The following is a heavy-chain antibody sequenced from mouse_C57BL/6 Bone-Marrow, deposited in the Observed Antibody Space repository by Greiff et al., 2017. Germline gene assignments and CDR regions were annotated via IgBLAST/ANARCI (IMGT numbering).Heavy chain of an antibody. J-gene: IGHJ3*01. CDR1: GYTFTSYW. V-gene: IGHV1-55*01. CDR2: IYPGSGST. D-gene: IGHD2-5*01. Sequence: QVQPQQPGAELVKPGASVKMSCKASGYTFTSYWITWVKQRPGQGLEWIGDIYPGSGSTNYNEKFKSKATLTVDTSSSTAYMQLSSLTSEDSAVYYCARTYYSNYGFAYWGQGTLVTVSA. CDR3: ARTYYSNYGFAY.